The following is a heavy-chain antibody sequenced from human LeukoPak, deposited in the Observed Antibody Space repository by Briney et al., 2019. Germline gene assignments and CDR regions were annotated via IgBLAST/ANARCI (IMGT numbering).Heavy chain of an antibody. CDR2: IYHSGST. Sequence: SETLSLTCTVSGGSISSGGYYWSWIRQPPGKGLEWIGYIYHSGSTYYNPSLKSRVTISVDRSKNQFSLKLSSVTAADTAVYYCARTDFWSGYSLWDWGQGTLVAVSS. CDR1: GGSISSGGYY. D-gene: IGHD3-3*01. J-gene: IGHJ4*02. V-gene: IGHV4-30-2*01. CDR3: ARTDFWSGYSLWD.